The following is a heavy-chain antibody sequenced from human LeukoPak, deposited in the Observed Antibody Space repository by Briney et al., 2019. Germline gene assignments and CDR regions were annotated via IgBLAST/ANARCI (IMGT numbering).Heavy chain of an antibody. Sequence: ASVKVSCKTSGYSFTDYYMHWVRQAPGQGLEWMGWINPNSGGTSSAQKFQGRVTMTRDTSIATVYMEVSWLTSGDTAIYYCARADRLHGGPYLIGPWGQGTLVTVSS. CDR1: GYSFTDYY. CDR2: INPNSGGT. V-gene: IGHV1-2*02. J-gene: IGHJ5*02. CDR3: ARADRLHGGPYLIGP. D-gene: IGHD2-21*01.